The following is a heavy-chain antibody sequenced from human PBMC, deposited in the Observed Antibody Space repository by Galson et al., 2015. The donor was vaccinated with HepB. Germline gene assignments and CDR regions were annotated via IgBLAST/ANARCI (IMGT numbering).Heavy chain of an antibody. CDR2: IDPSDSYT. Sequence: QSGAEVKKPGESLRISCKGSGYSFTSYWISWVRQMPGKGLEWMGRIDPSDSYTNYSPSFQGHVTISADKSISTAYLQWSSLKASDTAMYYCARVPGGYVDTRAWFGPWGQGTLVTVSS. D-gene: IGHD5-18*01. J-gene: IGHJ5*02. V-gene: IGHV5-10-1*01. CDR3: ARVPGGYVDTRAWFGP. CDR1: GYSFTSYW.